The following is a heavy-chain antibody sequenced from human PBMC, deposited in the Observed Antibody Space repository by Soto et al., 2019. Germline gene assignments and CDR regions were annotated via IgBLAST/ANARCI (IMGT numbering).Heavy chain of an antibody. V-gene: IGHV3-30-3*01. J-gene: IGHJ4*02. CDR1: GFTFSSYA. CDR2: ISYDGSNK. D-gene: IGHD2-15*01. CDR3: AREPGGNTLDY. Sequence: HPGGSLRLSCAASGFTFSSYAMHWVRQAPGKGLEWVAVISYDGSNKYYADSVKGRFTISRDNSKNTLYLQMNSLRAEDTAVYYCAREPGGNTLDYWGQGTLVTVSS.